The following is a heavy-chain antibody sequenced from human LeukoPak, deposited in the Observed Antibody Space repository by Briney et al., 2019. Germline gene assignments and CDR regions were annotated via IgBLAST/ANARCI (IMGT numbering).Heavy chain of an antibody. CDR3: ARLVVRNSGSYPYYYYYYCMDV. D-gene: IGHD3-10*01. J-gene: IGHJ6*02. CDR2: INHSGST. Sequence: TSETLSLTCAVYGGSFSGYYWSWIRQPPGKGLEWIGEINHSGSTNYNPSLKSRVTISVDTSKNQFSLKLSSVTAADTAVYYCARLVVRNSGSYPYYYYYYCMDVWGQGTTVTVSS. V-gene: IGHV4-34*01. CDR1: GGSFSGYY.